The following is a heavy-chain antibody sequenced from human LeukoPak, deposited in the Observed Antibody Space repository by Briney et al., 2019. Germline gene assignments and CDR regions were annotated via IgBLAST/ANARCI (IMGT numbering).Heavy chain of an antibody. CDR3: TTDGFPPHFFDF. V-gene: IGHV3-15*01. CDR1: GLTFSNAW. CDR2: VKSKTNGGTT. Sequence: MAGGSLRLSCAASGLTFSNAWMSWVRQAPGKGLEWVGRVKSKTNGGTTDYAAPVKGRFTISRDDSKNTLHLQMNSLKVEDTAVYYCTTDGFPPHFFDFWGQGALVTVSS. D-gene: IGHD2/OR15-2a*01. J-gene: IGHJ4*02.